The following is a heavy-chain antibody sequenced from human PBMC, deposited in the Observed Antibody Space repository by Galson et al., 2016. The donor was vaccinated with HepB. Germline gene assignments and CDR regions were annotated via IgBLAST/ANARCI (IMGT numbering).Heavy chain of an antibody. V-gene: IGHV4-59*01. CDR3: ARALRGTTSFFEY. Sequence: TLSRTCTVSGGSISNYYGSCFRHPPVKGPECGGQTSSSGYTTQSPSLKSRVTISLDSSQNQISLRLRSVTAADTAVYYCARALRGTTSFFEYWGQGVLVTVSS. CDR2: TSSSGYT. D-gene: IGHD4-17*01. J-gene: IGHJ4*02. CDR1: GGSISNYY.